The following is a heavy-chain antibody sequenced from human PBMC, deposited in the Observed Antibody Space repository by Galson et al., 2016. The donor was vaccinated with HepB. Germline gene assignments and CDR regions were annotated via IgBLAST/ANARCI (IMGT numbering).Heavy chain of an antibody. CDR1: GFIFSDYY. V-gene: IGHV3-11*06. CDR2: ISDSGAET. CDR3: ARSVIGTNGAFDI. Sequence: SLRLSCAASGFIFSDYYISWIRQAPGKGLEWISYISDSGAETNYAESVRGRFTTSRDNSKNLVYLQMNSLRVDDTAVYYCARSVIGTNGAFDIWGQETMVTVSS. D-gene: IGHD2-21*01. J-gene: IGHJ3*02.